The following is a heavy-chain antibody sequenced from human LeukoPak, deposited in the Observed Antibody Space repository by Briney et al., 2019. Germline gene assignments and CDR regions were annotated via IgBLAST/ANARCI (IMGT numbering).Heavy chain of an antibody. CDR2: IYYSGST. V-gene: IGHV4-59*01. CDR1: GGSISRYY. D-gene: IGHD2-15*01. J-gene: IGHJ6*03. Sequence: SETLSLTCTVSGGSISRYYWSWIRQPPGKGLEWIGYIYYSGSTNYNPSLKSRVTISVDTSKNQFSLKLTSVTAADTAVYYCARTMEGYCSGGSCYQYSYYMDVWGKGTTVTVSS. CDR3: ARTMEGYCSGGSCYQYSYYMDV.